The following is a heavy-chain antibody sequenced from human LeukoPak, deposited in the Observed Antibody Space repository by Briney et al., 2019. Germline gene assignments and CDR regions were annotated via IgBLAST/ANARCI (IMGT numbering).Heavy chain of an antibody. J-gene: IGHJ4*02. V-gene: IGHV3-23*01. CDR2: ISGRGGST. Sequence: GGSLRLSCAASGCIFSSYAVSWVRQAPGKGLECVSAISGRGGSTYYADSGKGRFTISRDNSKNTLYLQMTSLRAEDTAVYYCAKDTFIMITFGGVIVEPRDDYWGQGTLVTVSS. D-gene: IGHD3-16*02. CDR3: AKDTFIMITFGGVIVEPRDDY. CDR1: GCIFSSYA.